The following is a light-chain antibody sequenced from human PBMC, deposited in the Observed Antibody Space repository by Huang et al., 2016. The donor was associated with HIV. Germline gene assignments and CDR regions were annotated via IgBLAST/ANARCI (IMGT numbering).Light chain of an antibody. V-gene: IGKV3-20*01. CDR3: QQYGNSPLT. CDR2: GAT. J-gene: IGKJ4*01. CDR1: QRVSTDY. Sequence: ETVLTQSPGIMSLSPGERATLSCRASQRVSTDYLAWYQQKPGQAPRLLIHGATVRATGSPDRFSGSGSGTDFTLTINRREPEDFALYYCQQYGNSPLTFGGGTEVEIK.